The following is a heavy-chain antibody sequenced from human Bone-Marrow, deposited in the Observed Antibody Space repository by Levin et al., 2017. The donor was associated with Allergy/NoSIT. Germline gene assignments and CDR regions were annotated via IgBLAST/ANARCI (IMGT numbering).Heavy chain of an antibody. J-gene: IGHJ4*02. V-gene: IGHV1-2*02. CDR3: ARDPHYTSTTGEY. D-gene: IGHD4-11*01. CDR2: INPNNGAT. Sequence: PRASVKVSCKASGYTFTAYYVHWVRRAPGTGLEWMGWINPNNGATNYAQRFQGRVTMTRDTSTTTVFMELSGLTSDDTAFYYCARDPHYTSTTGEYWGQGTLVTVSS. CDR1: GYTFTAYY.